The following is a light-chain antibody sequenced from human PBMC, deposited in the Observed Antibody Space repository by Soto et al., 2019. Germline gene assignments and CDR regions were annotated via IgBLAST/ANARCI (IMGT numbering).Light chain of an antibody. CDR3: QQYNSYSPT. CDR1: QSISAW. CDR2: KAS. V-gene: IGKV1-5*03. J-gene: IGKJ1*01. Sequence: DIQMTQSPSTLFASLGDRVSINCRASQSISAWLAWYQQKPGKAPNLLIYKASRLESGVPSRFSGSGSETEFTLTISGLQPGDSATYYCQQYNSYSPTFGQGTKVDIK.